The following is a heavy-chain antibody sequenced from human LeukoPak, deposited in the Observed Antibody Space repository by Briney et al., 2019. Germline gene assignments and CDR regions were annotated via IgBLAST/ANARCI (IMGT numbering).Heavy chain of an antibody. D-gene: IGHD2-2*02. J-gene: IGHJ4*02. Sequence: FXXSWMTWVRQAPGKGPEWVANINQDGGVKGYLDSVQGRFTISRDNAKNSLYLQMNSLRAEDTAIYFCARDRAYTTFDYWGQGTLVTVSS. CDR3: ARDRAYTTFDY. V-gene: IGHV3-7*01. CDR2: INQDGGVK. CDR1: FXXSW.